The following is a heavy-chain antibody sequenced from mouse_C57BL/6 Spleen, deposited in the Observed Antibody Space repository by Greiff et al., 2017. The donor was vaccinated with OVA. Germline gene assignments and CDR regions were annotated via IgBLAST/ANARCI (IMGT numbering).Heavy chain of an antibody. CDR1: GYTFTDYN. J-gene: IGHJ1*03. D-gene: IGHD2-14*01. CDR2: INPNNGGT. V-gene: IGHV1-18*01. CDR3: ARTPYENWYFDV. Sequence: EVQLQQSGPELVKPGASVKIPCKASGYTFTDYNMDWVKQSHGKSLEWIGDINPNNGGTIYNQKFKGKATLTVDKSSSTAYMELRSLTSEDTAVYYCARTPYENWYFDVWGTGTTVTVSS.